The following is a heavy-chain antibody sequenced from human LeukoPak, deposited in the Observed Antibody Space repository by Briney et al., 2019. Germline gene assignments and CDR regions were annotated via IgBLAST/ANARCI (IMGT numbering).Heavy chain of an antibody. V-gene: IGHV1-2*02. CDR3: ANYYGSGSGNGYYYYGMDV. CDR1: GYTFTDYY. D-gene: IGHD3-10*01. CDR2: INPDSGAT. J-gene: IGHJ6*02. Sequence: ASVKVSRKASGYTFTDYYVHWVRQAPGQGLEWLGWINPDSGATNFAQRFQGRVTMTRDTSISTAYMELSRLRSDDTAVYYCANYYGSGSGNGYYYYGMDVWGQGTTVTVSS.